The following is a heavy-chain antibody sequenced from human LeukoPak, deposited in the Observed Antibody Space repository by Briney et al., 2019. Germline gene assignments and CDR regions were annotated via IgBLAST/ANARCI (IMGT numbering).Heavy chain of an antibody. V-gene: IGHV3-23*01. CDR1: GFTFSTYA. CDR3: VKDRCDRATCPEV. D-gene: IGHD1-14*01. Sequence: GGSLRLSCAASGFTFSTYAMSWVRLAPGEGLQWVSGISNSGDSTYYLDSVKGRFTISRDNSKNTLHLQMSSLRAEDTALYYCVKDRCDRATCPEVWGQGTLVTVSS. CDR2: ISNSGDST. J-gene: IGHJ4*02.